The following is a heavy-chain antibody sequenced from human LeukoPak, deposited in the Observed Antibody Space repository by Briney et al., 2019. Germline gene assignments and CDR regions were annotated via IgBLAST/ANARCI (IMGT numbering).Heavy chain of an antibody. V-gene: IGHV1-46*01. J-gene: IGHJ4*02. CDR2: IIPSGGTT. CDR1: GYTLSSYY. Sequence: ASVKVSCKASGYTLSSYYMHWVRQAPGQGLEWMGIIIPSGGTTIYAQKFQGRVTMTRDMSTSTVYMELISLRAEDTAVYYCAREQRSHGYDPIDYWGQGTLVTVSS. D-gene: IGHD5-18*01. CDR3: AREQRSHGYDPIDY.